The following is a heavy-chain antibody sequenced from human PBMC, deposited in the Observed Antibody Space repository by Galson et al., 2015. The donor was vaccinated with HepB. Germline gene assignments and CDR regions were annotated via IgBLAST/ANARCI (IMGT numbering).Heavy chain of an antibody. CDR2: ISGSGGST. Sequence: SLRLSCAASGFTFSSYAMSWVRQAPGKGLEWVSAISGSGGSTYYADSVKGRFTISRDNSKNTLYLRMNSLRAEDTAVYYCAKDLHYYDSSGYYYDYFDYWGQGTLVTVSS. CDR1: GFTFSSYA. D-gene: IGHD3-22*01. V-gene: IGHV3-23*01. J-gene: IGHJ4*02. CDR3: AKDLHYYDSSGYYYDYFDY.